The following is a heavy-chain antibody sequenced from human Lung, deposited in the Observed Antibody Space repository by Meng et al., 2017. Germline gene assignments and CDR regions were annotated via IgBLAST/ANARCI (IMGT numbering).Heavy chain of an antibody. Sequence: QGQDKKGGEGMLKPSATLSLTCVVPGGSFSDYYWSWIRQPPGKGLEWIGEINHSGSTNYNPSLESRATISVDTSQNNLSLKLSSVTAADSAVYYCARGPTTMAHDFDYWGQGTLVTVSS. CDR3: ARGPTTMAHDFDY. J-gene: IGHJ4*02. V-gene: IGHV4-34*01. CDR1: GGSFSDYY. CDR2: INHSGST. D-gene: IGHD4-11*01.